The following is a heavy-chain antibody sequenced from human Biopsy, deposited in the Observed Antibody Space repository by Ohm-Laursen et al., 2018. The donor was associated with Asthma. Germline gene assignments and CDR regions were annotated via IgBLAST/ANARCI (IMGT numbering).Heavy chain of an antibody. Sequence: GTLSLTCTVSGGSVSTGSYYWSWIRQPPGKGLEWLGYIYYTGGDNYNPSLKSRVTISVDTSKNQFSLGLNSVTAADTAVYYCARGPNYHGSGRAPIGMDVWGQGTTVTVSS. CDR1: GGSVSTGSYY. CDR3: ARGPNYHGSGRAPIGMDV. V-gene: IGHV4-61*01. J-gene: IGHJ6*02. CDR2: IYYTGGD. D-gene: IGHD3-10*01.